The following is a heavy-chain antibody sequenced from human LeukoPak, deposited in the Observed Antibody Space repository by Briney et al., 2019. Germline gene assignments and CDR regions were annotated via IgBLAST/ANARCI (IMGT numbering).Heavy chain of an antibody. CDR2: IYTSGST. CDR3: ARAKRYRYYDSSGYSYESDWFDP. D-gene: IGHD3-22*01. V-gene: IGHV4-4*07. J-gene: IGHJ5*02. CDR1: GGSISSYY. Sequence: SSETLSLTCTVSGGSISSYYWSWIRQPAGKGLEWIGRIYTSGSTNYNPSLKSRVTMSVDTSKNQFSLKLSSVTAADTAVYYCARAKRYRYYDSSGYSYESDWFDPWGQGTLVTVSS.